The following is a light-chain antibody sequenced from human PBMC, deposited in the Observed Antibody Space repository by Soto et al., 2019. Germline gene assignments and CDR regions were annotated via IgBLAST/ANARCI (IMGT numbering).Light chain of an antibody. CDR2: GAS. V-gene: IGKV3-20*01. CDR1: QSVRGNY. CDR3: QQYNSWPWT. J-gene: IGKJ1*01. Sequence: EIVLTQSPGTLSLSPGERATLSCRASQSVRGNYLAWYQQKPGQAPRLLISGASSRASGIPDRFSGSGSGTDFTLTISRLEPEDFAVYYCQQYNSWPWTFGQGTKVEMK.